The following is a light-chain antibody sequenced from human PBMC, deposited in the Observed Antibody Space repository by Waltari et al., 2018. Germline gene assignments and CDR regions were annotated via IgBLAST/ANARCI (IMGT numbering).Light chain of an antibody. J-gene: IGKJ4*01. V-gene: IGKV1-39*01. CDR1: QSIANY. CDR3: QQSYTTLT. Sequence: DVQMTQSPSSLSASVGDRVTITCRASQSIANYFNWYQQNPGKVPKLLIYAASSLHSGVPSRFSGSGSGTEFTLTITNLQPEDFATYYCQQSYTTLTFGGGTKVE. CDR2: AAS.